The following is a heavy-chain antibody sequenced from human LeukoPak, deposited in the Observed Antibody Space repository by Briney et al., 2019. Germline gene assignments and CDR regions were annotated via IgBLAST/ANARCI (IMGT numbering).Heavy chain of an antibody. J-gene: IGHJ4*02. CDR1: GFTFDDYA. D-gene: IGHD1-26*01. Sequence: GGSLRLSCAASGFTFDDYAMHWVRQAPGKGLEWVSAISGSGGSTYYADSVKGRFTISRDNSKNTLYLQMNSLRAEDTAVYYCAKDALSSGSYYTLGYWGQGTLVTVSS. V-gene: IGHV3-23*01. CDR3: AKDALSSGSYYTLGY. CDR2: ISGSGGST.